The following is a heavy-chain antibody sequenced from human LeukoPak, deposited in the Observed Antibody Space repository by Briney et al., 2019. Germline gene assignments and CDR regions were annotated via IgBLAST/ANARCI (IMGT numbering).Heavy chain of an antibody. V-gene: IGHV3-66*01. CDR2: IYSGGST. D-gene: IGHD1-26*01. CDR1: GFTVSGNY. CDR3: ARGPQGKSGSPPYYFDY. J-gene: IGHJ4*02. Sequence: GGSLRLSCAASGFTVSGNYMNWVRQAPGKGLEWVSVIYSGGSTYYTDSVKGRFTISRDNSKNTLYLQMNSLRAEDTAVYYCARGPQGKSGSPPYYFDYWGQGTLVTVSS.